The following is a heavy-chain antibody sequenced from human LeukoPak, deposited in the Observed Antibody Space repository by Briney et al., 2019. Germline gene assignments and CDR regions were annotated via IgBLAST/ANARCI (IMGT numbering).Heavy chain of an antibody. CDR1: GFTFSSYG. CDR2: IRYDGSNK. CDR3: ARADSSGWYEWGSFDY. J-gene: IGHJ4*02. D-gene: IGHD6-19*01. Sequence: GGSLRLSCAASGFTFSSYGMHWVRQAPGKGLEWVAFIRYDGSNKYYADSVKGRFTISRDNSKNTLYLQMNSLRAEDTAVYYCARADSSGWYEWGSFDYWGQGTLVTVSS. V-gene: IGHV3-30*02.